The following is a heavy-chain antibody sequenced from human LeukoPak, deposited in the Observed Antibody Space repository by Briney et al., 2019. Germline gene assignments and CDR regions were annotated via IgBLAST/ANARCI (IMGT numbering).Heavy chain of an antibody. J-gene: IGHJ6*03. Sequence: GGSLRLSCAASGFNYSSYTMNWVRQVPGKGLEWVAVISYDGSNKYYADSVKGRFTISRDNSKNTLSLEMNSLRAEDTAVYYCARDLRSYYYYMDVWGKGTTVTVSS. CDR3: ARDLRSYYYYMDV. CDR2: ISYDGSNK. V-gene: IGHV3-30-3*01. CDR1: GFNYSSYT.